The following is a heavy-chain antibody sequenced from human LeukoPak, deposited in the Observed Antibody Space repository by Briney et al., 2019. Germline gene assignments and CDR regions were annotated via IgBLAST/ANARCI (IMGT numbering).Heavy chain of an antibody. J-gene: IGHJ5*02. CDR1: GFTVSSNS. CDR2: IYSGGNT. D-gene: IGHD3-22*01. CDR3: ARDLGQYYDTSDNWFDP. V-gene: IGHV3-66*01. Sequence: PGGSLRLSCTVSGFTVSSNSMSWVRQAPGKGLEWVSFIYSGGNTHYSDSVKGRFTISRDNSKNTLNLQMNSLRAEDTAVYYCARDLGQYYDTSDNWFDPWGQGTLVTVSS.